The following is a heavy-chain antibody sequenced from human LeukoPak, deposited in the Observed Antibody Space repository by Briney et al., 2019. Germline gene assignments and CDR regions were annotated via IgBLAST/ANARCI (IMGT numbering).Heavy chain of an antibody. V-gene: IGHV1-46*01. CDR3: AKGYCRGNSCYDDRGAFDY. Sequence: ASVKVSCKASGYTFTSYTMHWVRQAPGQGLEWMGIINPSGGSTSYAQKFQGRVTMTRDMSTSTVYMELSSLRSGDTAVYYCAKGYCRGNSCYDDRGAFDYWGQGTLVTVSS. CDR1: GYTFTSYT. D-gene: IGHD2-2*01. CDR2: INPSGGST. J-gene: IGHJ4*02.